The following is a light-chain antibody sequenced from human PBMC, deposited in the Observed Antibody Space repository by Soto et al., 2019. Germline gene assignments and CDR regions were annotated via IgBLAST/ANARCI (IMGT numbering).Light chain of an antibody. CDR2: ANH. Sequence: QPVLTQPPSVSGAPGQRVTISCTGSRTNIGAGYNVQWYQQVPGTAPKLLIYANHNRPSGVPDRFSGSKSGTSASLAITGLQAEDEADYYCQSYDSSPSGSRVFGGGTKLTVL. CDR3: QSYDSSPSGSRV. J-gene: IGLJ2*01. V-gene: IGLV1-40*01. CDR1: RTNIGAGYN.